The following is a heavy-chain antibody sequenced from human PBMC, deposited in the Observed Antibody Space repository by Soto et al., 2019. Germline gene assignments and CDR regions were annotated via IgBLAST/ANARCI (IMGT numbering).Heavy chain of an antibody. CDR2: ISQSGNT. Sequence: QVQLHQWGAGLLKPSETLSLACSIYSGSFSGYYWGWIRQPPGKGLEWIGEISQSGNTNYSPSLKSRVSISIDTSKKQFSLNLASVSAADTAVYYCARAPKVSGSSQTRPDFWGQGTLVTVSS. J-gene: IGHJ4*02. V-gene: IGHV4-34*01. CDR3: ARAPKVSGSSQTRPDF. CDR1: SGSFSGYY. D-gene: IGHD6-6*01.